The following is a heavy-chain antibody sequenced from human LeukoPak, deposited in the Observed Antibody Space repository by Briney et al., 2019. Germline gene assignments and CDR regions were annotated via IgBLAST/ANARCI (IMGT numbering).Heavy chain of an antibody. Sequence: RGSLRLSCAASGFTFSDYNMNWVRQAPGKGLEWVSYITNGGSTIHYADSVKGRFTISRDNAKNSLYLQMNSLRAEDTAVYYCARSIGLTGGGVDVWGQGTTVTVSS. D-gene: IGHD3-9*01. V-gene: IGHV3-11*01. J-gene: IGHJ6*02. CDR1: GFTFSDYN. CDR3: ARSIGLTGGGVDV. CDR2: ITNGGSTI.